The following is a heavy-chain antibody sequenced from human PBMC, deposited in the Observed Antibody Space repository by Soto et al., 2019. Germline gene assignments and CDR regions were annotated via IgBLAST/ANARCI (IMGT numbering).Heavy chain of an antibody. D-gene: IGHD6-19*01. CDR1: GTSISGYY. V-gene: IGHV4-59*01. Sequence: PSETLSLTCTVSGTSISGYYWSWARQPPGKGLEWIGYISHTGTTDYRASLKGRVNLSLDTSANSFSLKLGSVTPADTALYYCARGRKVEQWVSSGRGGGMDVWGRGTTVTVSS. J-gene: IGHJ6*02. CDR3: ARGRKVEQWVSSGRGGGMDV. CDR2: ISHTGTT.